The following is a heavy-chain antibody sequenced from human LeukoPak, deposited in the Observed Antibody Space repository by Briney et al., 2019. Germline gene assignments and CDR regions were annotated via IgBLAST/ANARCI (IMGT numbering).Heavy chain of an antibody. D-gene: IGHD3-3*01. CDR1: GYSISSAGYS. CDR3: ARDAGYDFWSGYILDY. Sequence: SLTLSLTCTVSGYSISSAGYSWSWIRQPPGKGLEWIGSIYYSGSTYYNPSLKSRVTISVDTSKNQFSLKLSSVTAADTAVYYCARDAGYDFWSGYILDYWGQGTLVTVSS. V-gene: IGHV4-30-4*07. CDR2: IYYSGST. J-gene: IGHJ4*02.